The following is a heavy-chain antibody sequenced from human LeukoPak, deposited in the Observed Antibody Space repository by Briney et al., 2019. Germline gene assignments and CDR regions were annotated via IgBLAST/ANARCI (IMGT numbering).Heavy chain of an antibody. D-gene: IGHD6-19*01. V-gene: IGHV3-23*01. Sequence: PGGSLRLSCAASGFTFSSYAMSWVRQAPGKGLEWVSAISGSGGSTYYADSVKGRFTISRDNSKNTLYLQMSSLRAEDTAVYYCAKDRSSGSGWPPFDYWGQGTLVTVSS. CDR1: GFTFSSYA. J-gene: IGHJ4*02. CDR3: AKDRSSGSGWPPFDY. CDR2: ISGSGGST.